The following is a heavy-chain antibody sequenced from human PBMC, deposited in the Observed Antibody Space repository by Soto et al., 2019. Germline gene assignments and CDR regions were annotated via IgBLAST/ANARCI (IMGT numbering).Heavy chain of an antibody. J-gene: IGHJ4*02. CDR3: AKDRAYDTSGWYFDS. CDR2: ISASGETT. D-gene: IGHD6-19*01. CDR1: GFTFRDYS. Sequence: GSLRLSCAASGFTFRDYSMSWVRQAPGKGLEWVSAISASGETTYYAASVKGRSTISRDNSETTLFLQINSLRADDSAIYFCAKDRAYDTSGWYFDSWGPGTLVTVSS. V-gene: IGHV3-23*01.